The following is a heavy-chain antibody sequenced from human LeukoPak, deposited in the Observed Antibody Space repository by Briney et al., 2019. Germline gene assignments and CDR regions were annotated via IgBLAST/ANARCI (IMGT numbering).Heavy chain of an antibody. D-gene: IGHD6-13*01. CDR3: ARERVAAAGTGSRFDY. V-gene: IGHV3-30-3*01. Sequence: PGGSLRRSCAASGFTFSSYAMHWVRQAPGKGLEWVAVISYDGSNKYYADSVKGRFTISRDNSKNTLYLQMNSLRAEDTAVYYCARERVAAAGTGSRFDYWGQGTLVTVS. CDR1: GFTFSSYA. CDR2: ISYDGSNK. J-gene: IGHJ4*02.